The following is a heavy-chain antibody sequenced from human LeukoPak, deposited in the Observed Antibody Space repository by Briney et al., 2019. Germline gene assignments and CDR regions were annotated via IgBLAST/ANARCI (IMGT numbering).Heavy chain of an antibody. CDR1: GFTFSSFS. Sequence: PGGSLRLSCAASGFTFSSFSINWVRQAPGKGLEWVSSISSTSSVIFYADSVKGRFTISRDNAKDSLYLYMNSLRAEDTAVYYCARGGSGLTAMDLFDYWGQGTLVTVSS. D-gene: IGHD5-18*01. J-gene: IGHJ4*02. CDR3: ARGGSGLTAMDLFDY. V-gene: IGHV3-21*01. CDR2: ISSTSSVI.